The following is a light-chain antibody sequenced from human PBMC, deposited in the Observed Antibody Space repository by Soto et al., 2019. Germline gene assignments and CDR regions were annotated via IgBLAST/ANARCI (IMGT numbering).Light chain of an antibody. CDR3: QQSYSTLT. Sequence: DIQMTQSPSTLSASGGDRVTITCRASQGIRNDLGWYQQKPGKAPKLLIYAASSLQSGVPSRFSGSGSGTDFTLTISSLQPEDFATYYCQQSYSTLTFGGGTKVDI. V-gene: IGKV1-39*01. CDR1: QGIRND. J-gene: IGKJ4*01. CDR2: AAS.